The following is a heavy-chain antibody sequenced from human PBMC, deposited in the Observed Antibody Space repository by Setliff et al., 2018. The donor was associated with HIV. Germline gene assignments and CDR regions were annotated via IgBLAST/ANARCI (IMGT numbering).Heavy chain of an antibody. CDR1: GGTFTRNC. D-gene: IGHD6-19*01. J-gene: IGHJ4*02. CDR3: ARHFGIAVEARYFDY. CDR2: ILPFFGIK. Sequence: SVKVSCKVSGGTFTRNCISWVRQAPGQGLEWMGGILPFFGIKKYAQNFQGRVVIATDESTTTAYMELSSLRSDDTAVYYCARHFGIAVEARYFDYWGQGTLVTVSS. V-gene: IGHV1-69*05.